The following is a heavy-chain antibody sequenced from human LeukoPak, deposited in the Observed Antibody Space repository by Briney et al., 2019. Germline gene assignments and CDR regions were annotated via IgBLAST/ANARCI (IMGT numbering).Heavy chain of an antibody. CDR2: VSPNSGGT. J-gene: IGHJ5*02. V-gene: IGHV1-2*06. D-gene: IGHD2-2*01. CDR3: ARAHQLLFRGFDNWFDP. Sequence: ASVKVSCKASGYTFTDHYIYWVQQAPGQGLEWMGRVSPNSGGTNYAQKFQGRVTMTRDTSISTAYMELSRLRSDDTAVYYCARAHQLLFRGFDNWFDPWGQGTLVTVSS. CDR1: GYTFTDHY.